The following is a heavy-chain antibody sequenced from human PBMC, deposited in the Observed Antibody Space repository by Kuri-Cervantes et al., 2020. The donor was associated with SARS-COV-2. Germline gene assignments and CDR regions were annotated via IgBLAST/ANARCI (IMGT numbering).Heavy chain of an antibody. CDR1: GGSISSGGYY. J-gene: IGHJ4*02. D-gene: IGHD5-18*01. Sequence: LRLSCTVSGGSISSGGYYWSWIRQHPGKGLEWIGYIYYSGSTYYNPSLKSRVTMSIATSKNQFSLRLNSVTAADTAVYYCAREGMVTRSTNWGQGTLVTVSS. V-gene: IGHV4-31*03. CDR2: IYYSGST. CDR3: AREGMVTRSTN.